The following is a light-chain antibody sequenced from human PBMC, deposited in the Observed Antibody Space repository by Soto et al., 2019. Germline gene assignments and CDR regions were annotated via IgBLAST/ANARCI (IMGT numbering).Light chain of an antibody. V-gene: IGKV4-1*01. CDR2: WAS. Sequence: DIVMTQPPDSLAVSLGERATINCKSSQSVLSSSDSKNYLAWHQQKPGQPPKLLIYWASTRESGVPERFSGSGSGTDFALTISSLQAEDVAVYYCQQYYSNPITFGQGTRLEIK. CDR1: QSVLSSSDSKNY. CDR3: QQYYSNPIT. J-gene: IGKJ5*01.